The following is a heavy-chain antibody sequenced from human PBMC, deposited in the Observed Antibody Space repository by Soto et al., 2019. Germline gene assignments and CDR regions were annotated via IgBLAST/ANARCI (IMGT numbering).Heavy chain of an antibody. CDR2: ISYDGSNK. J-gene: IGHJ4*02. D-gene: IGHD3-9*01. CDR3: AKATWLTKRTTYFDF. V-gene: IGHV3-30*18. CDR1: GFTFSSYG. Sequence: QVQLVESGGGVVQPGRSLRLYCAASGFTFSSYGMHWVRQAQGKGLEWVAVISYDGSNKFYADSVKGRFTISRDNSKNTLYLQMNSLRAEDTAVYYCAKATWLTKRTTYFDFWGQGTLVTVSS.